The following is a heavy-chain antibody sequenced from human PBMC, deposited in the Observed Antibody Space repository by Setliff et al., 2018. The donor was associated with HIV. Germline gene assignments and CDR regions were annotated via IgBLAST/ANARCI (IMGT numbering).Heavy chain of an antibody. CDR3: AKDRVSGGLWLREPIDF. J-gene: IGHJ4*02. CDR1: GFTFNNYA. CDR2: IRYDGSNK. Sequence: PGGSLRLSCAASGFTFNNYAMSWVRQAPGKRLEWVAFIRYDGSNKYHADSVKGRFTISRDNSKYTLYLQMNSLRPEDTAVYYCAKDRVSGGLWLREPIDFWGQGTLVTVSS. V-gene: IGHV3-30*02. D-gene: IGHD5-18*01.